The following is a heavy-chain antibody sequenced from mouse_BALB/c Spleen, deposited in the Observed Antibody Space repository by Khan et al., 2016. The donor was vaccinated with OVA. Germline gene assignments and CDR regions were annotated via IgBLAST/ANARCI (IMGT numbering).Heavy chain of an antibody. CDR3: AIIYDGYDWFTY. D-gene: IGHD2-2*01. V-gene: IGHV2-3*01. J-gene: IGHJ3*01. Sequence: QVQLKESGPGLVAPSQSLSITCTVSGLSLTNYGISWIRQPPGKGLEWLGVIWGDGSTNYHSALISRLSINKDNSKSHVFLKQMSLQTDDTTTYYCAIIYDGYDWFTYWGQGTLVTVSA. CDR1: GLSLTNYG. CDR2: IWGDGST.